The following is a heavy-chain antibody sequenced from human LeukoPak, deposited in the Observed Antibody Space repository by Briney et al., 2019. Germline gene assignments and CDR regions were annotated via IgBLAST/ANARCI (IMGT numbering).Heavy chain of an antibody. CDR2: IYYSGST. D-gene: IGHD4-17*01. CDR1: GGSISSSSYY. CDR3: ARERAYDGAYDY. V-gene: IGHV4-39*07. J-gene: IGHJ4*02. Sequence: SETLSLTCTVSGGSISSSSYYWGWIRQPPGKGLEWIGSIYYSGSTYYNPSLKSRVTISVDTSKNQFSLKLSSVTAADTAVYYCARERAYDGAYDYWGQGTLVTVSS.